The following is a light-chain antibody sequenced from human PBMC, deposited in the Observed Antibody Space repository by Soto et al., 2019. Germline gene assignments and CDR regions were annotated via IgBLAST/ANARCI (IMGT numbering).Light chain of an antibody. Sequence: SYELTQPPSVSVSPGQTASITCSGANLGERYACWYQQRPGQSPVLVIYLDTKRPSGIPERFSGSNSGNTATLTIRGTQAXXXXXXXCQAWDDTTGVVFGGGTKLTVL. CDR3: QAWDDTTGVV. J-gene: IGLJ2*01. CDR1: NLGERY. CDR2: LDT. V-gene: IGLV3-1*01.